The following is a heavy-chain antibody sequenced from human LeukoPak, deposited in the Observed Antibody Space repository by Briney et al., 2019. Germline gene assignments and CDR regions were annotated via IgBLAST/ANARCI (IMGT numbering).Heavy chain of an antibody. J-gene: IGHJ4*02. V-gene: IGHV5-51*01. CDR2: IYPGDSDT. Sequence: GESLKISCKGSAYSFTSYWIGWVRQMPGKGLEWMGIIYPGDSDTRYSPSFQGQVTISADKSISTAYLQWSSLKASDTAMYYCARDGCSSTSCYTFDYWGQGTLVTVSS. CDR3: ARDGCSSTSCYTFDY. CDR1: AYSFTSYW. D-gene: IGHD2-2*02.